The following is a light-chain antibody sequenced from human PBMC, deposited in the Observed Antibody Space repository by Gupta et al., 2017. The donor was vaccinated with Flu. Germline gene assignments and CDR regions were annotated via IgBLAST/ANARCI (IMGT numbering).Light chain of an antibody. CDR3: CSYAGTYTWV. Sequence: QSALTQPRSVSGSPGQPVPISCTGTSSDVGSYDYVSWSQHHPGKAPKLIIYDVTKRPSGVPDRFSGSSSGNTASLTISGLQADDEADYYCCSYAGTYTWVFGGGTKLTVL. V-gene: IGLV2-11*01. CDR2: DVT. CDR1: SSDVGSYDY. J-gene: IGLJ3*02.